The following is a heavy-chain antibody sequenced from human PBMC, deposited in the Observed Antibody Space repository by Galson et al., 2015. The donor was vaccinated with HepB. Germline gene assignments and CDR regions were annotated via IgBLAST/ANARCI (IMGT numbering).Heavy chain of an antibody. D-gene: IGHD4-17*01. CDR3: GRLGGDYERSKAPDNAENWFDP. CDR2: IYPGDSET. V-gene: IGHV5-51*01. J-gene: IGHJ5*02. CDR1: GYIFANHW. Sequence: QSGAEVKKPGESVKISCRGSGYIFANHWIGWVRQMPGKGLEWMGIIYPGDSETRYSPSFQGQITISADKSINTAYLQWSSLKASDTAMYYCGRLGGDYERSKAPDNAENWFDPWGQGTLVTVSS.